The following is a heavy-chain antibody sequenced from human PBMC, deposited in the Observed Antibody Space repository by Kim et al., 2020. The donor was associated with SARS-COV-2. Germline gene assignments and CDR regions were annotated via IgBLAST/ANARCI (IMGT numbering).Heavy chain of an antibody. CDR1: GFTFSFYW. J-gene: IGHJ4*02. Sequence: GGSLRLSCAASGFTFSFYWMSWVRQAPGKGLEWVANIKQDGSEKYYVDSVKGRFTISRDNAKNSLYLQMNSLRAEDTAVYYCARVGSSSWSFDYWGQGTL. CDR3: ARVGSSSWSFDY. V-gene: IGHV3-7*01. CDR2: IKQDGSEK. D-gene: IGHD6-13*01.